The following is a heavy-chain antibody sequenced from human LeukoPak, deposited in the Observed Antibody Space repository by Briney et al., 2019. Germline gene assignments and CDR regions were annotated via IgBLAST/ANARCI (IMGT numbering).Heavy chain of an antibody. V-gene: IGHV5-51*01. CDR1: GYSFTSFW. Sequence: GESLKISGKGSGYSFTSFWIGWVRQMPGKGLEWMGIIYPDDSYTTYSPSFQGQVTISADKSISTAYLQWSSLKASDTAMYYCATLKGGGDTEIDYWGQGTLVTVSS. CDR3: ATLKGGGDTEIDY. J-gene: IGHJ4*02. D-gene: IGHD3-10*01. CDR2: IYPDDSYT.